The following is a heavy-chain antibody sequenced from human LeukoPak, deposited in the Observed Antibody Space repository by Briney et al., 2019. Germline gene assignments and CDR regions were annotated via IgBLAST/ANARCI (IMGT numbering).Heavy chain of an antibody. Sequence: GGSLRLSCAASGFTFRNYVMSWVRQAPGKGLEWVSAISHSGDSTYYVDSVKDRFTISRDNSKNTLYLQMNSLRAEDTAVYYCAKDGYYYGPFDAFDIWGQGTVVAVSS. CDR3: AKDGYYYGPFDAFDI. J-gene: IGHJ3*02. CDR1: GFTFRNYV. V-gene: IGHV3-23*01. CDR2: ISHSGDST. D-gene: IGHD3-10*01.